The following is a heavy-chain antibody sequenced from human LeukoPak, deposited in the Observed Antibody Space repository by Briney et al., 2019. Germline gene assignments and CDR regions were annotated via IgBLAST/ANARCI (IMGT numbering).Heavy chain of an antibody. CDR2: ISDGSGGST. J-gene: IGHJ4*02. Sequence: GGSLRLSCAASGFTFSNYAMSWVRQAPGKGLEWVSTISDGSGGSTYYADSVKGRFTFSGDNSKNTLYLQMNSLRAEDTAVYYCASERAYTYGPLGYWGQGTLVTVSS. V-gene: IGHV3-23*01. CDR1: GFTFSNYA. CDR3: ASERAYTYGPLGY. D-gene: IGHD5-18*01.